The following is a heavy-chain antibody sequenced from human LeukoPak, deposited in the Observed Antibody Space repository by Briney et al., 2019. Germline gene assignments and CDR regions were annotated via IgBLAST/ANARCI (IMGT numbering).Heavy chain of an antibody. CDR1: GASIRTGGYY. CDR3: ARVVHEVGYYFDY. Sequence: SETLSLTCSVSGASIRTGGYYWSWIRQHPGKGLEWIGYIYNSGNTYYSPSLKRRSIISGDTSENQFSLRLRSVTAADTAVYYCARVVHEVGYYFDYWGQGTLVTVSS. D-gene: IGHD1-26*01. V-gene: IGHV4-31*03. CDR2: IYNSGNT. J-gene: IGHJ4*02.